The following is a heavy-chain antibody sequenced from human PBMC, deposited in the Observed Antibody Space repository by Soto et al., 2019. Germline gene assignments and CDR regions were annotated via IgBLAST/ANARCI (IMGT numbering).Heavy chain of an antibody. CDR3: AREFRIAAAGTVGEYYYYGMDV. CDR2: IYSGGST. CDR1: GFTVSSNY. D-gene: IGHD6-13*01. J-gene: IGHJ6*02. V-gene: IGHV3-66*01. Sequence: GGSLRLSCAASGFTVSSNYMSWVRQAPGKGLEWVSVIYSGGSTYYADSVKGRFTISRDNSKNTLYLQMNSLRAEDTDVYYCAREFRIAAAGTVGEYYYYGMDVWGQGTTVTVSS.